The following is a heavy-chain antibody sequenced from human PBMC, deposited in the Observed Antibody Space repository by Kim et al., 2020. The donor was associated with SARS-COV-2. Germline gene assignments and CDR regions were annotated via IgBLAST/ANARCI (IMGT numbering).Heavy chain of an antibody. CDR3: AKDTSLSMIIVASFDC. D-gene: IGHD3-22*01. Sequence: GGSLRLSCAASGFTFSAYAMSWVRQAPGKGLEWVSGFSGSGGTTYYADSVKGRCTISRDNSRNTLYLQMDSLRAEDTAVYYCAKDTSLSMIIVASFDCWGQGTLVTVSS. V-gene: IGHV3-23*01. CDR2: FSGSGGTT. J-gene: IGHJ4*02. CDR1: GFTFSAYA.